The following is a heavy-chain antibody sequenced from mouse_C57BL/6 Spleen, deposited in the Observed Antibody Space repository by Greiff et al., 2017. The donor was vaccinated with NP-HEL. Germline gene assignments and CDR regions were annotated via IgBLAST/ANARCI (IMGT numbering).Heavy chain of an antibody. V-gene: IGHV1-80*01. D-gene: IGHD2-4*01. CDR1: GYAFSSYW. CDR2: IYPGDGDT. J-gene: IGHJ3*01. Sequence: QVQLQQSGAELVKPGASVKISCKASGYAFSSYWMNWVKQRPGKGLEWIGQIYPGDGDTNYNGKFKGKATLTADKSSSTAYMQLSRLTAEDSAVYFCARDEYDSWFADWGQGTLVTVSA. CDR3: ARDEYDSWFAD.